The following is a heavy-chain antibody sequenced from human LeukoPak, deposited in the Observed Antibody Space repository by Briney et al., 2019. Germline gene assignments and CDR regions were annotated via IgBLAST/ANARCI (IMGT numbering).Heavy chain of an antibody. D-gene: IGHD2-2*01. CDR2: TSGSGGST. V-gene: IGHV3-23*01. CDR1: GFTFSSYA. J-gene: IGHJ4*02. CDR3: AKLPILYCSSTSCYL. Sequence: GGSLRLSCAASGFTFSSYAMSWVRQAPGKGLEWVSATSGSGGSTYYADSVKGRFTISRDNSKNTLYLQMNSLRAEDTAVYYCAKLPILYCSSTSCYLWGQGTLVTVSS.